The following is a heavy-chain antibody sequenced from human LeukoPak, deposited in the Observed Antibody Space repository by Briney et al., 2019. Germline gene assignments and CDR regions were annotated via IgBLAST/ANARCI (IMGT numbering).Heavy chain of an antibody. CDR2: IKQDGSEK. J-gene: IGHJ4*02. Sequence: PGGSLRLSCAASGFTFSSYWMSWVRQAPGKGLEWVAHIKQDGSEKYYVDSVKGRFTISRDNAKNSLYLQMNSLRAEDTAVYYCARDRGGIDFWSAYYHTFDYWGQGTLVTVSS. V-gene: IGHV3-7*01. D-gene: IGHD3-3*01. CDR1: GFTFSSYW. CDR3: ARDRGGIDFWSAYYHTFDY.